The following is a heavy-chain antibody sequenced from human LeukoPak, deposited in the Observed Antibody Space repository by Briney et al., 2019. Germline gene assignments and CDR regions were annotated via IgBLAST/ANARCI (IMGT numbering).Heavy chain of an antibody. CDR3: AGSPYSNPTALPL. CDR1: GGTFSSYA. CDR2: IIPILGIA. Sequence: GSSVKVSCKASGGTFSSYAISWVGQAPGQGLEWMGRIIPILGIANYAQKFQGRVTITADKSTSTAYMELSSLRSEDTAVYYCAGSPYSNPTALPLWGQGTLVTVSS. J-gene: IGHJ4*02. D-gene: IGHD6-13*01. V-gene: IGHV1-69*04.